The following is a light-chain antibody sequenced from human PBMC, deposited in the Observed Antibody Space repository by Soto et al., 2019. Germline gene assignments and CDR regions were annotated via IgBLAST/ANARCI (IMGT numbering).Light chain of an antibody. CDR3: QQRSNCPPIT. CDR1: QSVRSY. Sequence: EIVLTQSPVTLSLSPGERATLSCRASQSVRSYLDWYQQKPGQAPRLLIFDASNRATGIPARLSGSGSGTDFTLTISCLEPEDFAIYYCQQRSNCPPITFGQGTRLE. V-gene: IGKV3-11*01. J-gene: IGKJ5*01. CDR2: DAS.